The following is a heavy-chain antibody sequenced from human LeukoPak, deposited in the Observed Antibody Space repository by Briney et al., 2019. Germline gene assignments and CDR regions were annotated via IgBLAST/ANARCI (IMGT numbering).Heavy chain of an antibody. CDR1: GYTFTRYG. D-gene: IGHD3-22*01. V-gene: IGHV1-18*01. J-gene: IGHJ4*02. CDR2: ISDNNVNT. Sequence: ASVKVSCKASGYTFTRYGINWVRQAPGQGLAWMGWISDNNVNTNYAQKYQGRVTMSTDTSTNTAYMELRSLRSDDTAVYYCARDGGYYYDSSGYYFEYWGQGTLVTVSS. CDR3: ARDGGYYYDSSGYYFEY.